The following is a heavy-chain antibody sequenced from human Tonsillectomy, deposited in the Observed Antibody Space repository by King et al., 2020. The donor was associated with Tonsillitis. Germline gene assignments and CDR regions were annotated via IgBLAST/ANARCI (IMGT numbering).Heavy chain of an antibody. CDR1: GFTFSNYA. CDR2: TTGGGENP. D-gene: IGHD6-13*01. V-gene: IGHV3-23*04. Sequence: DVQLVESGGGLVQPGGSLRLSCAASGFTFSNYAMSWVRQAPGKGPEWVSATTGGGENPYYTDSVKGRFTISRDNSKDTLYLQMNSLRAEDTAVYFCARRALSSSWFFYFDLWGRGTLVTVSS. CDR3: ARRALSSSWFFYFDL. J-gene: IGHJ2*01.